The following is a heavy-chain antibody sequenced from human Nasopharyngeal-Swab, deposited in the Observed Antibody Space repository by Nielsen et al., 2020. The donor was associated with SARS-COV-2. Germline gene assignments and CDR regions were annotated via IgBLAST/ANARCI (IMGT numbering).Heavy chain of an antibody. CDR2: IKQDGSEK. V-gene: IGHV3-7*01. CDR1: GFTFSSYW. Sequence: GGSLRLSCAASGFTFSSYWMSWVRQAPGKGLEWVANIKQDGSEKYYVDSVKGRFTISRDNAKNSLYLQMNSLRAEDTAVYYCARTPGGYSYGWTFDYWGQGTLVTVSS. J-gene: IGHJ4*02. D-gene: IGHD5-18*01. CDR3: ARTPGGYSYGWTFDY.